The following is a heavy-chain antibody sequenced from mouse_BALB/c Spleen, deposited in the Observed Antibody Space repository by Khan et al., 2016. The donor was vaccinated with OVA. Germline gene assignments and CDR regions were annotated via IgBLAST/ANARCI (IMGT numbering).Heavy chain of an antibody. D-gene: IGHD2-14*01. V-gene: IGHV9-3-1*01. J-gene: IGHJ4*01. Sequence: QIQLVQSGPELKKPGETVKISCKASGYTFTNYGMNWVKQAPGKGLKWMGWINTYTGQPTYADDFKGRFAFSLENSASTAYLQINNLKNEDTATYFGARVGYNGTMDYWGQGTSVTVSS. CDR3: ARVGYNGTMDY. CDR2: INTYTGQP. CDR1: GYTFTNYG.